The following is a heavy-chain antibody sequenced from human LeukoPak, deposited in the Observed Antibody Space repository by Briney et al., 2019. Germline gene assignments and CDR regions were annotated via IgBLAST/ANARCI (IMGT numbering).Heavy chain of an antibody. V-gene: IGHV4-39*01. CDR1: GGSISSSSYY. CDR3: ARLGYSGYDLYYFDY. D-gene: IGHD5-12*01. Sequence: PSETLSLTCTVSGGSISSSSYYWGWVRQPPGKGLEWIGSIYYSGSTYYNPSLKSRVTISVDTSKNQFSLKLSSVTAADTAVYYCARLGYSGYDLYYFDYWGQGTLVTVSS. CDR2: IYYSGST. J-gene: IGHJ4*02.